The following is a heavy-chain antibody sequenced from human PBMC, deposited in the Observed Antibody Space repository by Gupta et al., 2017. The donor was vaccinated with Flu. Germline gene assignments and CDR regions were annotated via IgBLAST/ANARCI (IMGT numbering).Heavy chain of an antibody. CDR2: ISAKGDRT. Sequence: MRRWSQASGRGGEGSLAISAKGDRTNYAPSIQGRVTISRDKSKSTLFLKLNWVRAEDTAVYFCAKGEEVTNASCSYHGDYWGQGTLVTVSS. J-gene: IGHJ4*02. V-gene: IGHV3-23*01. D-gene: IGHD4-17*01. CDR3: AKGEEVTNASCSYHGDY.